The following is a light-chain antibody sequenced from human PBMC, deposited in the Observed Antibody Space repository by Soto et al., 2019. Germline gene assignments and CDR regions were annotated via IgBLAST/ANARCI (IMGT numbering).Light chain of an antibody. Sequence: QSALTQPASVSGSPGQSITISCTGTSSDVAGYNHVSWYQHHPGKAPKLMIYEVTKRPSGVSTRFSGSRFGNTASLTIFGLQAEDEADYYCCSYGNSRWVFGGGTKVTVL. CDR3: CSYGNSRWV. J-gene: IGLJ3*02. CDR1: SSDVAGYNH. V-gene: IGLV2-23*02. CDR2: EVT.